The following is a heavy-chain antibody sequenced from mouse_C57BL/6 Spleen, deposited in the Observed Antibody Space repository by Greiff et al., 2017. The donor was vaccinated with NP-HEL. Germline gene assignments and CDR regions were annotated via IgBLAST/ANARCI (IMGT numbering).Heavy chain of an antibody. CDR3: ARRGDYDGYYAMDY. CDR1: GYTFTSYW. CDR2: IDPSDSYT. D-gene: IGHD2-4*01. J-gene: IGHJ4*01. V-gene: IGHV1-69*01. Sequence: VQLQQPGAELVMPGASVKLSCKASGYTFTSYWMHWVKQRPGQGLEWIGEIDPSDSYTNYNQQFKGKSTLTVDKSSSTAYMQLSSLTSEDSAVDYCARRGDYDGYYAMDYWGQGTSVTVSS.